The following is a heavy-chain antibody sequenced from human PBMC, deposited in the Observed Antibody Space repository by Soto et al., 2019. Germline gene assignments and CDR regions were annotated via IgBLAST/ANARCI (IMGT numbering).Heavy chain of an antibody. CDR1: GFTFSTNG. CDR3: AKDRVQSGLGEVDY. D-gene: IGHD3-16*01. Sequence: QVQLVESGGGVVQPGRSLRLSCAASGFTFSTNGMHWVRQAPGKGLEWVAVISYDGSNKYYADSVKGRLTISRDNSKNTLYLQMNSRRAEDTAVYYCAKDRVQSGLGEVDYWGQGTLVTVSS. CDR2: ISYDGSNK. J-gene: IGHJ4*02. V-gene: IGHV3-30*18.